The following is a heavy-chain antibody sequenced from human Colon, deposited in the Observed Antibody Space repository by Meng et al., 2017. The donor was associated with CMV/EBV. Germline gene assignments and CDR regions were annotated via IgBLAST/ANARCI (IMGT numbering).Heavy chain of an antibody. J-gene: IGHJ5*01. Sequence: LTCAVSVDSNSGNHWWWWVRQPPGKGLEWIGEFHHSGSSNYNPSFKSRVTISADKSKNHFSLHLTSVTAADTAVYYCARADSYVSDSWGQGTLVTVSS. CDR2: FHHSGSS. CDR1: VDSNSGNHW. V-gene: IGHV4-4*02. CDR3: ARADSYVSDS. D-gene: IGHD3-10*02.